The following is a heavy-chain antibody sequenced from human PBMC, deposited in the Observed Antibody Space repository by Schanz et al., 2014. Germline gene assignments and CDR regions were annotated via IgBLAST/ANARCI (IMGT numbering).Heavy chain of an antibody. CDR2: IYSDGST. CDR3: RLWFGELYYGMDV. D-gene: IGHD3-10*01. J-gene: IGHJ6*02. Sequence: EVQLVESGGGLVQPGGSLRLSCAASGFTVSNNYMSWVRQAPGKGLECVSIIYSDGSTYYVDSVKGRFTISRDNSKNTLYLQMNSLRAEDTAVYYCRLWFGELYYGMDVWGQGTTVTVSS. CDR1: GFTVSNNY. V-gene: IGHV3-66*01.